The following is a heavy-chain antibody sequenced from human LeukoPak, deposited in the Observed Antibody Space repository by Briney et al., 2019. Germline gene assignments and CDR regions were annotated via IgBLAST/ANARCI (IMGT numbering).Heavy chain of an antibody. Sequence: GGSLRLSCVASGFTFSDAWMSWVRQAPGKGLEWVGRIKSKIDGGTIDYGAPVKGRFTVSRDDSRNTLYLQMNSLKTEDTAVYYCTTRRQDGCWGQGTLVTVS. CDR2: IKSKIDGGTI. V-gene: IGHV3-15*01. CDR3: TTRRQDGC. D-gene: IGHD6-25*01. CDR1: GFTFSDAW. J-gene: IGHJ4*02.